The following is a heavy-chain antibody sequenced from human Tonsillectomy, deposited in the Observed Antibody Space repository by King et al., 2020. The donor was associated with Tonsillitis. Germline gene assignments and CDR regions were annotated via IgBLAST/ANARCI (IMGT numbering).Heavy chain of an antibody. Sequence: VQLVESGAEVKKPGSSVKVSCKASGGTSTSYTISWVRQAPGQGLEWMGQIFPLLGMRYHAEKLQGRVTITADESTKTAHMELSRLTFEDTAVYYCATEGGPIGEATRIYRMDAWGQGTSVTVS. J-gene: IGHJ6*02. V-gene: IGHV1-69*01. CDR1: GGTSTSYT. D-gene: IGHD6-25*01. CDR3: ATEGGPIGEATRIYRMDA. CDR2: IFPLLGMR.